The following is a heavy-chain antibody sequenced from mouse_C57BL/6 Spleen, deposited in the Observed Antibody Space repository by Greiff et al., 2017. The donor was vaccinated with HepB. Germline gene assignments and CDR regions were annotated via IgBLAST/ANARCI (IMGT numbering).Heavy chain of an antibody. V-gene: IGHV1-55*01. Sequence: QVQLQQPGAELVKPGASVKMSCKASGYTFTSYWITWVKQRPGQGLEWIGDIYPGSGSTNYNEKFKSKATLTVDTSSSTAYMQLSSLTSEDSAVYYCALITTVVAPYYFDYWGQGTTLTVSS. J-gene: IGHJ2*01. D-gene: IGHD1-1*01. CDR3: ALITTVVAPYYFDY. CDR2: IYPGSGST. CDR1: GYTFTSYW.